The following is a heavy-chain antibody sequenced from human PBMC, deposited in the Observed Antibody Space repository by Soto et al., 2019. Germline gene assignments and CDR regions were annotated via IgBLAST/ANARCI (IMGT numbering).Heavy chain of an antibody. CDR2: ISHDGINK. CDR1: GFSFSSYA. D-gene: IGHD6-19*01. CDR3: ARDMYSSDYFVKWFET. Sequence: QVRLVESGGGVVQPGRSLRLSCTASGFSFSSYAMYWFRQPPGKGLEWVAVISHDGINKHYADSVKGRVTVSRDNSNPSLDLQLNSVGGEDTAMYYCARDMYSSDYFVKWFETWGQGTLVTVSS. J-gene: IGHJ5*02. V-gene: IGHV3-30-3*01.